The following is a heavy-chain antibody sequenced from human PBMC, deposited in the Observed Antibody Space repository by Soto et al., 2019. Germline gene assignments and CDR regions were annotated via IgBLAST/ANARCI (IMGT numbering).Heavy chain of an antibody. CDR3: TPTKGRRDSPTNDF. CDR1: GFTFSNAW. Sequence: EVQLVESGGGLVKPGGSLRLSCAGSGFTFSNAWMSWVRRAPGKGLEWVGRIKSDAYGGAIDYAAPVNGRFTISRDDSKNTLFLQMNNLRAEDTAVYSCTPTKGRRDSPTNDFWGQGTPVIGSS. V-gene: IGHV3-15*01. CDR2: IKSDAYGGAI. J-gene: IGHJ4*02. D-gene: IGHD2-8*01.